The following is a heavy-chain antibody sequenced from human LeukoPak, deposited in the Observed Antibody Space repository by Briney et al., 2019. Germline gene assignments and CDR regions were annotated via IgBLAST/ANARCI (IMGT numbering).Heavy chain of an antibody. V-gene: IGHV4-59*11. CDR3: ARDAY. J-gene: IGHJ4*02. Sequence: PSETLSLTCTVSGVSIGSHYWSWIRQSPGKGLEWIGCVYNSGTTVYNPSLTGRVTISVDTSKSQYSLNLRSVTAADAAVYYCARDAYWGQGILVTVSS. CDR1: GVSIGSHY. CDR2: VYNSGTT.